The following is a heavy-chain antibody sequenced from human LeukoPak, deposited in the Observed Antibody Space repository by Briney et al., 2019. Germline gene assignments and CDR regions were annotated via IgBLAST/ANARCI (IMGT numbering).Heavy chain of an antibody. V-gene: IGHV1-18*01. CDR1: GYTFTSYG. J-gene: IGHJ4*02. Sequence: GASVTVSCKASGYTFTSYGISWVRQAPGQGLEWMGWISAYNGNTNYAQKLQGRVTMTTDTSTSTAYMELRSLRSDDTAVYYCARSERIAVAATIAFFDYWGQGTLVTVSS. CDR2: ISAYNGNT. CDR3: ARSERIAVAATIAFFDY. D-gene: IGHD6-19*01.